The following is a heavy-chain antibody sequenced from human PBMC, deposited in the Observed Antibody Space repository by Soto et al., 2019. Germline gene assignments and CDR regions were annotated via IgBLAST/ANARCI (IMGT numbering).Heavy chain of an antibody. V-gene: IGHV1-18*01. D-gene: IGHD3-16*02. CDR2: ISVYNGDT. J-gene: IGHJ6*02. CDR3: ATPTRYSYYYYGMEV. CDR1: GYTLTSYG. Sequence: ASVKVSCKASGYTLTSYGISWVRQAPGQGLEWVGWISVYNGDTHYAQKFQGRVTMTTDTSTSTAYMELRSLRSDDTAVYYCATPTRYSYYYYGMEVWGQGTTVTVYS.